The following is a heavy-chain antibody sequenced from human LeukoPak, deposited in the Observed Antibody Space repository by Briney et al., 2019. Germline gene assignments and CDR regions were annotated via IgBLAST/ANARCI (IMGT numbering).Heavy chain of an antibody. CDR2: ISSSSSTI. CDR3: ARDRGGSYSAIDY. D-gene: IGHD1-26*01. Sequence: GGSLRLSCVASGFTFSSYTMNWVRQAPGKGLEWVSFISSSSSTIYYADSVKGRFTISRDNAKNSLYLQMNSLRAEDTAVYYCARDRGGSYSAIDYWGQGTLVTVSS. V-gene: IGHV3-48*04. CDR1: GFTFSSYT. J-gene: IGHJ4*02.